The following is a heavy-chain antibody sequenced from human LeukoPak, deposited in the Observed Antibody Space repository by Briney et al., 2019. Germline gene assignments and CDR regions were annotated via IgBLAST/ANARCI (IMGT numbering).Heavy chain of an antibody. CDR1: GFTVSTNY. CDR3: AKVARWDDYYYYYMDV. V-gene: IGHV3-53*01. Sequence: GGSLRLSCAASGFTVSTNYMSWVRQAPGKGLEWVSVIYSGGSTYYADSVKGRFTISRDNSKNTLYLQMNSLRAEDTAEYYCAKVARWDDYYYYYMDVWGKGTTVTVSS. CDR2: IYSGGST. J-gene: IGHJ6*03. D-gene: IGHD2-21*01.